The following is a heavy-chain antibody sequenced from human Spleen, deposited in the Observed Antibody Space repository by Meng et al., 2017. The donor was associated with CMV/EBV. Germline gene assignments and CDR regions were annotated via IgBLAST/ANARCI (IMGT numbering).Heavy chain of an antibody. CDR3: VKYYGMDV. V-gene: IGHV3-23*03. CDR1: GFTFSSYA. Sequence: GESLKISCAASGFTFSSYAMHWVRQAPGKGLEWVSVIYSGGSSTYYADSVKGRFTISRDDSKNTLYLQMNSLRAEDTAVYYCVKYYGMDVWGQGTTVTVSS. J-gene: IGHJ6*02. CDR2: IYSGGSST.